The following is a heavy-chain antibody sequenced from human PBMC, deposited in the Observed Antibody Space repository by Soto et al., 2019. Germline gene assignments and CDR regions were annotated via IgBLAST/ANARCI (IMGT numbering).Heavy chain of an antibody. Sequence: ASVKVSCKASGGTFSSYAISWVRQAPGQGLEWMGGIIPIFGTANYAQKFQGRVTITADESTSTAYMELSSLRSEDMAVYYCARWSAYRPDAINYYGMDVWGQGTTVTVSS. D-gene: IGHD2-2*01. V-gene: IGHV1-69*13. CDR1: GGTFSSYA. CDR3: ARWSAYRPDAINYYGMDV. CDR2: IIPIFGTA. J-gene: IGHJ6*02.